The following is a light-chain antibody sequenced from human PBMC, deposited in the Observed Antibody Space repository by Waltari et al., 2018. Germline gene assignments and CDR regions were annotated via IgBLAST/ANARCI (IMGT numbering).Light chain of an antibody. CDR3: QQYGRSVMYT. Sequence: VLLQSPGTLSLSPGARATLSCRASQRLTKKYLAWYQQQTGPAPPLLLYGAASRAAGIPDRCSGGRGGADVSLTISRMEQEDFAVYYCQQYGRSVMYTFGQGTKLEIK. V-gene: IGKV3-20*01. CDR1: QRLTKKY. CDR2: GAA. J-gene: IGKJ2*01.